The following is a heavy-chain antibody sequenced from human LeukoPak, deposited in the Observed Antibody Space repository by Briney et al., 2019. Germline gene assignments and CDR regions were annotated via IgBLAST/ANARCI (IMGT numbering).Heavy chain of an antibody. J-gene: IGHJ4*02. CDR2: IYYSGST. D-gene: IGHD3/OR15-3a*01. CDR1: GGSISSYC. Sequence: PSETLSLTCTVSGGSISSYCWSWIRQPPGKGLEWIGYIYYSGSTYYNPSLKSRVTISVDTSKNQFSLKMSSVTAADTAVYYCARLNLRTLTYYFDYWGQGTLVTVSS. CDR3: ARLNLRTLTYYFDY. V-gene: IGHV4-59*12.